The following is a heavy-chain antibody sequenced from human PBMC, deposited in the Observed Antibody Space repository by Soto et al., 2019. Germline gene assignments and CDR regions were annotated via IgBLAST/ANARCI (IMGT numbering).Heavy chain of an antibody. J-gene: IGHJ6*02. CDR3: AKDRNTATSYGMDV. CDR2: ISYDGSNK. V-gene: IGHV3-30*18. Sequence: PGGSLRLSCAASGFTFSSYGMHWVRQAPGKGLEWVAVISYDGSNKYYADSVKGRFTISRDNSKNTLYLQMNSLRAEDTAVYYCAKDRNTATSYGMDVWGQGTTVTAP. D-gene: IGHD5-18*01. CDR1: GFTFSSYG.